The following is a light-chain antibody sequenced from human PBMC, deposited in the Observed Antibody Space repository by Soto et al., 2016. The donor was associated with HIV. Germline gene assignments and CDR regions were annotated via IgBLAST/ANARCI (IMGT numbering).Light chain of an antibody. CDR1: KIGSKS. Sequence: SYVLTQPPSVSVAPGKTARITCGGNKIGSKSVHWYQQKPGQAPVLVVYDDTRRPSGIPERFSGSNSGNTATLTISRVEAGDEADYYCQVWDSSNDHPVFGRRDQADRP. CDR3: QVWDSSNDHPV. CDR2: DDT. J-gene: IGLJ2*01. V-gene: IGLV3-21*03.